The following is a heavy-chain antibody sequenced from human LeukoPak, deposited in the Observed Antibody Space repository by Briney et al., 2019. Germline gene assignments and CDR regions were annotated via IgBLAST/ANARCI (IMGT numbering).Heavy chain of an antibody. CDR2: INPNSGGT. CDR1: GYTFTSYD. D-gene: IGHD3-10*01. CDR3: ARVPGQMVRGVIMNWFDP. V-gene: IGHV1-2*02. J-gene: IGHJ5*02. Sequence: ASVKVSCKASGYTFTSYDINWVRQATGQGLEWMGWINPNSGGTNYAQKFQGRVTMTRDTSISTAYMELSRLRSDDTAVYYCARVPGQMVRGVIMNWFDPWGQGTLVTVSS.